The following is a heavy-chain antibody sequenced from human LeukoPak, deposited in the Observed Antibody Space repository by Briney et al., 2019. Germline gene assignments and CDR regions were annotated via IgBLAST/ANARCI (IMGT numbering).Heavy chain of an antibody. V-gene: IGHV5-51*01. Sequence: GESLQISCQGFGSSFTNYWIAWVRQLPGKGLECMGIIYGDDSETRYSPSFQGQVTLTADKSINTTYLQWSSLKASDSAIYYCARRGRFSTGRGEFDYWGQGTLVTVSS. D-gene: IGHD2-8*02. CDR1: GSSFTNYW. J-gene: IGHJ4*02. CDR2: IYGDDSET. CDR3: ARRGRFSTGRGEFDY.